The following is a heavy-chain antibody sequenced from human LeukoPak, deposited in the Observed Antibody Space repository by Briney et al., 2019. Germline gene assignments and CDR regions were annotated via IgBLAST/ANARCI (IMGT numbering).Heavy chain of an antibody. CDR3: ARATVLLWFGERVSGGMDV. D-gene: IGHD3-10*01. J-gene: IGHJ6*02. V-gene: IGHV4-59*12. Sequence: SETLSLTCTVSGGSINSYYWTWIRQPPGKGLEWIGYIHYSGTTNYNPSLRSRVTMSVDTAKNQFSLKLSSVTAADTAVYYCARATVLLWFGERVSGGMDVWGQGTTVTVSS. CDR2: IHYSGTT. CDR1: GGSINSYY.